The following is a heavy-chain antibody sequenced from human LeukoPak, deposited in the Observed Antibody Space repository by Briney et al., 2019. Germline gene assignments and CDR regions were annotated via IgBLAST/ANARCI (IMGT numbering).Heavy chain of an antibody. CDR3: ARFSVFGADTSPPYHYGMDV. D-gene: IGHD3-3*01. J-gene: IGHJ6*02. V-gene: IGHV1-18*01. CDR1: NYNLRSHS. Sequence: ASVKVSCKASNYNLRSHSLSWVRQAPGQGLEWMGWVSGYNGDTKYAQNFQGRVTMTADTSTSTFYMELRSLRSDDTGIYYCARFSVFGADTSPPYHYGMDVWGQGTAVSVSS. CDR2: VSGYNGDT.